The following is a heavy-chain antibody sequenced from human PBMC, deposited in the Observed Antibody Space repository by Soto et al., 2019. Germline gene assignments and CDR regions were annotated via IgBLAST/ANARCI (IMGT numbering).Heavy chain of an antibody. Sequence: QVQLVQSGAEVKRPGSSVKVSCKASGDTFNFYSINWVRQAPGLGLECMGRVNPILSMSNYAQRFQGRVTRTADKSTSTAYMELSGLRSEDPAIYYCATSYGSGYRAFDFWGQGALVTVSS. CDR3: ATSYGSGYRAFDF. CDR1: GDTFNFYS. V-gene: IGHV1-69*04. D-gene: IGHD3-10*01. J-gene: IGHJ4*02. CDR2: VNPILSMS.